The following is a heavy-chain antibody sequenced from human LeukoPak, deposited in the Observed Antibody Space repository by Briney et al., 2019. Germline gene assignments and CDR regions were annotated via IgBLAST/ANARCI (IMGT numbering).Heavy chain of an antibody. V-gene: IGHV4-59*01. CDR2: IYKGST. J-gene: IGHJ4*02. Sequence: SETLPLTCTISGGSISTYHWSWIRQPPEKGLEWIGYIYKGSTNYNPSLKSRVTISVVTSKNQFSLKLRSVTAADTAVYYCARLTRDGYTTFWGQGTLVTVSS. D-gene: IGHD5-24*01. CDR3: ARLTRDGYTTF. CDR1: GGSISTYH.